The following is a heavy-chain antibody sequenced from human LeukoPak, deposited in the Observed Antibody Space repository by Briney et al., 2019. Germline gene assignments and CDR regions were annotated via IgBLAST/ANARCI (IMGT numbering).Heavy chain of an antibody. CDR3: ARHGSAYYYYMDV. V-gene: IGHV4-34*01. CDR2: IDHSGDT. Sequence: SETLSLTCAVYGGSFSGYYWTWVRQSPGKGLEWIGEIDHSGDTNYSPSLKSRVTILVDTSKNQFSLTLNSATAADTAVYYCARHGSAYYYYMDVWGKGTTVTVSS. D-gene: IGHD5-24*01. J-gene: IGHJ6*03. CDR1: GGSFSGYY.